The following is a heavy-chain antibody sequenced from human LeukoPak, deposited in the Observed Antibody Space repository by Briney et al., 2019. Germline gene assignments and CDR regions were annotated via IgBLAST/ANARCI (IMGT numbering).Heavy chain of an antibody. CDR1: GFTFTTYA. D-gene: IGHD2-21*02. CDR2: IYDSGTT. Sequence: GSLRLSCAASGFTFTTYAMSWIRQPPGKGLEWIGYIYDSGTTNYNPSLKSRVTMSVDSSKNQFSLKLTSVTAADTAVYYCARSVVVTATLRYHYGMDVWGQGTTVTVSS. J-gene: IGHJ6*02. V-gene: IGHV4-59*01. CDR3: ARSVVVTATLRYHYGMDV.